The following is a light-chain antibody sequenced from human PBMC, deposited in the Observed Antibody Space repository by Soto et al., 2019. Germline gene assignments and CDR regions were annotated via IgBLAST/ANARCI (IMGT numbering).Light chain of an antibody. Sequence: QSALTQPASVSGSPGQSITISCTGTSSDVGGYNYVSWYQQHPGKAPKLMIYEVTNRPSGVSNRFSGSKSGNTASLTISGLQAEDEADYYCSSYTGSNTWVFGGGTKLTFL. V-gene: IGLV2-14*01. J-gene: IGLJ3*02. CDR3: SSYTGSNTWV. CDR1: SSDVGGYNY. CDR2: EVT.